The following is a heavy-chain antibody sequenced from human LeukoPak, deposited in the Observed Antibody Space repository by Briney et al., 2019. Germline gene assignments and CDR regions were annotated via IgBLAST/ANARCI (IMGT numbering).Heavy chain of an antibody. V-gene: IGHV3-30*18. Sequence: GGSLRLSCAASGYTFSSYGMHWVRQAPGKGLEWGAVISYDGSNKYYADSVKGRFTISRDNSKSTLYLQMNSLRPEDTAVYYCAKSYGSGLYNAFDIWGQGTMVTVSS. CDR3: AKSYGSGLYNAFDI. CDR1: GYTFSSYG. J-gene: IGHJ3*02. CDR2: ISYDGSNK. D-gene: IGHD3-10*01.